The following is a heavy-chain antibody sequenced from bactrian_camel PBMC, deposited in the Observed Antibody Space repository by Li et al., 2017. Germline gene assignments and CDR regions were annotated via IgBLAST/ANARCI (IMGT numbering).Heavy chain of an antibody. D-gene: IGHD6*01. V-gene: IGHV3-2*01. CDR3: ASDAFAVVAGLSY. J-gene: IGHJ4*01. CDR1: GLSFSSYY. CDR2: VSGDGGNT. Sequence: HVQLVESGGGLVQPGSSLRLSCAASGLSFSSYYWNWVRQAPGKGLEWVSRVSGDGGNTYYADSVKGRFTISRDNAKNTVYLQLNSLKTEDTAMYYCASDAFAVVAGLSYWGQGTQVTVS.